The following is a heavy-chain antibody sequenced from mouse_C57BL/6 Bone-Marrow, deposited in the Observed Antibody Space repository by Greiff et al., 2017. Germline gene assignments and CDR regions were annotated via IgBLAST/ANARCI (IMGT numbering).Heavy chain of an antibody. D-gene: IGHD2-3*01. CDR2: ISSGGSYT. CDR1: GFTFSSYG. CDR3: ARHGGYYPDY. Sequence: VQLKESGGDLVKPGGSLQLSCAASGFTFSSYGMSWVRQTPDKRLEWVATISSGGSYTYYPDSVKGRFTISRDNAKNTLYLQMSSLKSEDTAMYYCARHGGYYPDYWSQGTTLTVSS. J-gene: IGHJ2*01. V-gene: IGHV5-6*01.